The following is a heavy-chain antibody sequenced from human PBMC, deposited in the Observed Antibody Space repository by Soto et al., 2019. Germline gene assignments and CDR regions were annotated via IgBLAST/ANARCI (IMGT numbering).Heavy chain of an antibody. CDR2: ISGSGGST. V-gene: IGHV3-23*01. Sequence: GGSLRLSCAASGFTFSNYGMSWVRQAPGKGLEWVSAISGSGGSTYYADSVKGRFTISRDNSKNTLYLQMNSLRAEDTAVYYCAKVQDIVVVVAATADYWGQGTLVTVSS. J-gene: IGHJ4*02. D-gene: IGHD2-15*01. CDR3: AKVQDIVVVVAATADY. CDR1: GFTFSNYG.